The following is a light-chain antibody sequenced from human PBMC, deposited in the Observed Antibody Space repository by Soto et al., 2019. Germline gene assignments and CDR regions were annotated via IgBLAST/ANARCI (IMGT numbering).Light chain of an antibody. CDR1: QGISSY. Sequence: DIQLTQSPSSLSASVGDRVTITCRVSQGISSYLNWYRQKPGKVPKLLIYAASSLQSGVPSRFSGSGSGTDFTLTIISLQPEDFATYYCQQSYSISWTFGQVTKVDIK. CDR2: AAS. J-gene: IGKJ1*01. CDR3: QQSYSISWT. V-gene: IGKV1-39*01.